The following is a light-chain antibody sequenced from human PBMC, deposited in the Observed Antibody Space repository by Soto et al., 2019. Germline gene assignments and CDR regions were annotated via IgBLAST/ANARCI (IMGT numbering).Light chain of an antibody. V-gene: IGKV3-15*01. CDR3: QQYNNWLWT. Sequence: IVLTQSPGTLSLSPWERATLSCSASQSVSNNYLAWYQQKPGQAPRLLIYGASTRAIGIPARFSGSGSGTEFTLTISSLQSEDFAVYYCQQYNNWLWTFGQGTKGDI. CDR2: GAS. CDR1: QSVSNN. J-gene: IGKJ1*01.